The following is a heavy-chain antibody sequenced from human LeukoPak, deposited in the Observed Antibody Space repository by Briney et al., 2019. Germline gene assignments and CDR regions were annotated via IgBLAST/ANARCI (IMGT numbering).Heavy chain of an antibody. Sequence: SETLSLTCTVSGGSISSSSNYWGWIRQPPGKGLEWIGIIYYSGSTFYNPSLKSRVTISVDTSKNQISLKLSSVTAADTAAYYCAREHSSSSAWGQGTLVTVSS. CDR1: GGSISSSSNY. D-gene: IGHD6-6*01. CDR2: IYYSGST. J-gene: IGHJ5*02. CDR3: AREHSSSSA. V-gene: IGHV4-39*02.